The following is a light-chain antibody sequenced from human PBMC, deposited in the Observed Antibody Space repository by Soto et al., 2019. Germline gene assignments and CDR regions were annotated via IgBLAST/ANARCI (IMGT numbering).Light chain of an antibody. V-gene: IGKV1-39*01. Sequence: DIQMTQSPSSLSASIGDRVTITCRASQSISIYLNWYQQKPGKAPKSLIYGASSLQSGVPSRFSGSGSGTDLTLTISNLQPEDFATYYCQHSSSIPVTFGQGTNVEIK. CDR2: GAS. J-gene: IGKJ1*01. CDR1: QSISIY. CDR3: QHSSSIPVT.